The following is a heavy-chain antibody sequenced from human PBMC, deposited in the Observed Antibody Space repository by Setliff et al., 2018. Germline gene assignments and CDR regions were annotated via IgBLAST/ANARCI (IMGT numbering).Heavy chain of an antibody. J-gene: IGHJ6*02. CDR3: AKGGNITRETYYYYGMDV. CDR2: IIPLLETV. Sequence: SVKVSCKASGDTFSTYTLSWVRQAPGQGLEWMGGIIPLLETVKYAQKFQGRVTITADKSTSTGYMELRSLRSDDTAVYYCAKGGNITRETYYYYGMDVWGQGTTVTVSS. CDR1: GDTFSTYT. V-gene: IGHV1-69*06. D-gene: IGHD1-20*01.